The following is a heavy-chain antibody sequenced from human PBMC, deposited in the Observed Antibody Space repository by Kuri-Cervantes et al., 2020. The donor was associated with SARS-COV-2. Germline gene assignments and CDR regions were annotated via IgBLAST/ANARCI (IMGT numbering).Heavy chain of an antibody. CDR3: ATTGYSSGWYNFDY. CDR2: ISSSGTTT. V-gene: IGHV3-11*04. CDR1: GFTFSDYY. D-gene: IGHD6-19*01. Sequence: GESLKISCAASGFTFSDYYMHWIRQAPGKGLEWVSYISSSGTTTYYADSVKGRFTISRDNAKNSLYLLMNTLRAEDTAVYYCATTGYSSGWYNFDYWGQGTLVTVSS. J-gene: IGHJ4*02.